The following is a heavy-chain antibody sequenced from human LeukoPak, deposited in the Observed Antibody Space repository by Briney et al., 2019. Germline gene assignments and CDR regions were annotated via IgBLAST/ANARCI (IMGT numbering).Heavy chain of an antibody. J-gene: IGHJ5*02. V-gene: IGHV1-2*02. Sequence: RASVKVSCKASGYTFADYYVNWVRQAPGQGLEWMGWINPDNGGTNYAQKFQGRVIMTRDTSITTVYMELSGLRSDDTAIYYCARGDYYGSPKTVAAWGQGTLVTVSS. CDR1: GYTFADYY. CDR3: ARGDYYGSPKTVAA. CDR2: INPDNGGT. D-gene: IGHD3-10*01.